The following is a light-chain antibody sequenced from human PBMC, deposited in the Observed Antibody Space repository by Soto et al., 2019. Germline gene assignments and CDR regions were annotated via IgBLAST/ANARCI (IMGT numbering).Light chain of an antibody. V-gene: IGKV3-20*01. Sequence: EIVLTQSPGTLSLSPGERATLSCRASQSVSSSYLAWYQQKPGQAPRLLIYGASSRATGIPDRFSGSGSGTDLTLTISRLEPEDFAVYYCQQYGGSHRTFGQGTKVESK. CDR2: GAS. CDR1: QSVSSSY. CDR3: QQYGGSHRT. J-gene: IGKJ1*01.